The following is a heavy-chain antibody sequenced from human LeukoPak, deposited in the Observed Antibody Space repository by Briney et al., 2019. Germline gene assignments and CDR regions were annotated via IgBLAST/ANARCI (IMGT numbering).Heavy chain of an antibody. V-gene: IGHV3-74*01. CDR1: GFTFSTSW. Sequence: GGSLRLSCAASGFTFSTSWMRWVRQAPGKGLVWVSHIRSDGRTTSYADCVKGRFTISRDNAKNTLYLQMNSLRAEDTAVYYCARALGSPPNNWGQGTRVTVSS. CDR2: IRSDGRTT. D-gene: IGHD1-26*01. J-gene: IGHJ4*02. CDR3: ARALGSPPNN.